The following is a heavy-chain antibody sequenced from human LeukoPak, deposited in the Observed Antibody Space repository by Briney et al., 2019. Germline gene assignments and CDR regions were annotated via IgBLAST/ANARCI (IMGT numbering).Heavy chain of an antibody. J-gene: IGHJ5*02. V-gene: IGHV4-4*07. CDR2: IYTTGST. D-gene: IGHD6-6*01. Sequence: SETLSLTCTVSGGSITSYYWSWIRQPAGKGLEWIGRIYTTGSTTYNPSLKSRVTMSVDTSKDQFSLKLSSVTAADTAVYYCARGGGSSSLAWFDPWGQGTLVTVSS. CDR3: ARGGGSSSLAWFDP. CDR1: GGSITSYY.